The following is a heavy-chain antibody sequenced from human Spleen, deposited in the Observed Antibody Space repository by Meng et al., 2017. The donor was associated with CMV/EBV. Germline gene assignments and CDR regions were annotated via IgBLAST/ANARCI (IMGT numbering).Heavy chain of an antibody. J-gene: IGHJ4*02. V-gene: IGHV1-18*01. D-gene: IGHD2-21*01. Sequence: YIFTRYSMNGVRQAPGQGLEWMGWISAYNGNTNYAQRLQGRLTMTTDTSTSTAYMELRSLRSDDTAVYYCARCGGDCYSGDGGVDYWGQGTLVTVSS. CDR3: ARCGGDCYSGDGGVDY. CDR2: ISAYNGNT. CDR1: YIFTRYS.